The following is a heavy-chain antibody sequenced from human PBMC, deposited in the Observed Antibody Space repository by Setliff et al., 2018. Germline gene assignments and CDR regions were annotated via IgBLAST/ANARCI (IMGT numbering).Heavy chain of an antibody. Sequence: SETLSLTCAVYGGSFSGYYWSWIRQSPGKGLEWIGEINHSGSTNYNPSLKSRVTISVDTSNNQFSLKLSSVTAADTAVYYCARESRYYYDNLGTLDYWGQGTLVTVSS. V-gene: IGHV4-34*01. CDR3: ARESRYYYDNLGTLDY. CDR1: GGSFSGYY. CDR2: INHSGST. J-gene: IGHJ4*02. D-gene: IGHD3-22*01.